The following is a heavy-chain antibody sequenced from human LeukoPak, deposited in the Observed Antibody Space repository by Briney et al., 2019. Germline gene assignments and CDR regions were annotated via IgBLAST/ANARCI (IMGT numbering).Heavy chain of an antibody. V-gene: IGHV4-30-2*01. CDR3: ARGPHDSSGYYQNWFDP. Sequence: SETLSLTCAVSGGSISSGGYSWSWIRQPPGKGLEWIGYINHSGSTNYNPSLKSRVTISVDTSKNQFSLKLSSVTAADTAVYYCARGPHDSSGYYQNWFDPWGQGTLVTVSS. CDR1: GGSISSGGYS. D-gene: IGHD3-22*01. J-gene: IGHJ5*02. CDR2: INHSGST.